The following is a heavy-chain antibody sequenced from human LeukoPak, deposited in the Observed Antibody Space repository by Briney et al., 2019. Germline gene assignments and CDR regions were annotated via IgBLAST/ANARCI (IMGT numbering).Heavy chain of an antibody. D-gene: IGHD3-22*01. V-gene: IGHV1-2*02. J-gene: IGHJ4*02. CDR1: GYTFTGYY. CDR2: INPNSGGT. CDR3: ARDILSGDYYDSSGYLGY. Sequence: ASVKVSCKASGYTFTGYYMHWVQQAPGQGLEWMGWINPNSGGTNYAQKFQGRVTMTRDTSISTAYMELRRLRSDDTAVYYCARDILSGDYYDSSGYLGYWGQGTLVTVSS.